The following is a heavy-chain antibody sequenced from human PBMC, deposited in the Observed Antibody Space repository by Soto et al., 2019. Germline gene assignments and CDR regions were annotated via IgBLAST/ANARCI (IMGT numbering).Heavy chain of an antibody. CDR1: GGTFSSYA. V-gene: IGHV1-69*13. CDR3: ARVRGAPFGNWFDP. J-gene: IGHJ5*02. CDR2: IIPIFGTA. D-gene: IGHD3-3*01. Sequence: SVKVSCKASGGTFSSYAISWVRQAPGQGLEWMGGIIPIFGTANYAQKFQGRVTITADESTSTAYMELSSLRSEDTVVYYCARVRGAPFGNWFDPWGQGTRVTVSS.